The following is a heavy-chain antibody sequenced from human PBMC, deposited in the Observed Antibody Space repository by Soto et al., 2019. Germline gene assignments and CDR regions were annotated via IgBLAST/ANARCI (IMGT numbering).Heavy chain of an antibody. D-gene: IGHD5-12*01. Sequence: SETLSLTCTVSGGSISSYYWSWIRQPPGKGLEWIGYIYYSGSTNYNPSLKSRVTISVDTSKNQFSLKLSSVTAADTAVYYCAREGEYSGYEERYYFDYWGQGTLVTVSS. V-gene: IGHV4-59*01. CDR1: GGSISSYY. J-gene: IGHJ4*02. CDR2: IYYSGST. CDR3: AREGEYSGYEERYYFDY.